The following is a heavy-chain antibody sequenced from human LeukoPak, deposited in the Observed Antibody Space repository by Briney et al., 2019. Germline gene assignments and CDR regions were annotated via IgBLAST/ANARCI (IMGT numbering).Heavy chain of an antibody. V-gene: IGHV1-69*04. CDR3: ARDQGYSSSNRGTKNDY. CDR2: IIPILGIA. D-gene: IGHD6-13*01. Sequence: SVKVSCKASGGTFSNYAISWVRQAPGQGLEWMGRIIPILGIANYAQKFQGRVTITADKSTSTAYMELSSLRSEDTAVYYCARDQGYSSSNRGTKNDYWGQGTLVTVSS. J-gene: IGHJ4*02. CDR1: GGTFSNYA.